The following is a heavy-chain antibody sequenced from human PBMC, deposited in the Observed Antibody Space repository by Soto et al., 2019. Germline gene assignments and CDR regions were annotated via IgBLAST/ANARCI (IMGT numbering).Heavy chain of an antibody. V-gene: IGHV1-2*02. CDR3: ARVGPTGWFDP. J-gene: IGHJ5*02. Sequence: GASVKVSCKASGYSFTDYYMHWVRQAPGQGLDWMGWINTKTAGTLYAQKFEGRATMTSDTSINTAYMELSTLRSDDTAIYYCARVGPTGWFDPWGQGTLVTVSS. CDR2: INTKTAGT. CDR1: GYSFTDYY.